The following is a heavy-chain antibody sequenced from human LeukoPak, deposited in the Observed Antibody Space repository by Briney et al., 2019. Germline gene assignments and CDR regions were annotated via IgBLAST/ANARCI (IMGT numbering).Heavy chain of an antibody. Sequence: ETLSLTCTVSGGSISSGTYYWGWVRQAPGKGLEWVANIKQDGSEKYYVDSVKGRFTISRDNAKNSLYLQMNSLRAEDTAVYYCARAGGYSYGHDAFDIWAEGQWSPSLQ. J-gene: IGHJ3*02. D-gene: IGHD5-18*01. CDR1: GGSISSGTYY. V-gene: IGHV3-7*01. CDR3: ARAGGYSYGHDAFDI. CDR2: IKQDGSEK.